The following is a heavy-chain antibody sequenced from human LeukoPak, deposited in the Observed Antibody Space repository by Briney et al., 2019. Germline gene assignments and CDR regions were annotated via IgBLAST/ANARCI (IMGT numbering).Heavy chain of an antibody. D-gene: IGHD1-1*01. V-gene: IGHV4-59*01. Sequence: PSETLSLTCTVSGGSINSYYWNWIRQPPGKGLELIGYIHYSGSPTYNPSLKSRVTISVDTSKNQFSLQLSSVTAADTAVYYCAGDVMSTALDAFDVWGQGTMVTVSS. CDR1: GGSINSYY. CDR3: AGDVMSTALDAFDV. J-gene: IGHJ3*01. CDR2: IHYSGSP.